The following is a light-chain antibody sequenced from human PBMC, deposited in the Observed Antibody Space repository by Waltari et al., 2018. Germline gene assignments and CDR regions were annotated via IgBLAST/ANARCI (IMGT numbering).Light chain of an antibody. Sequence: QSALTQPPSVSGSPGQSVTISCTGTSSDVGSYNRVSWYQQSPGTAPKLMIYEVRNRPSGVPDRVSGSKSGNTASLTISGLQAEDEGDYYCISYTSNTIPAFGGGTKVTVL. V-gene: IGLV2-18*02. CDR2: EVR. J-gene: IGLJ3*02. CDR1: SSDVGSYNR. CDR3: ISYTSNTIPA.